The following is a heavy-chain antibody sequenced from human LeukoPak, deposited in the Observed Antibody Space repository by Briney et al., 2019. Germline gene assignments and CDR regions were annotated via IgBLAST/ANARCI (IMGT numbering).Heavy chain of an antibody. CDR2: IYHSGST. J-gene: IGHJ4*02. D-gene: IGHD5-12*01. CDR1: GYSISSGYY. Sequence: SETLSLTCTVSGYSISSGYYWGWIRQPPGKGLEWIGSIYHSGSTYYNPSLKSRVTISVDTSKNQFSLKLSSVTAADTAVYYCARDIDSGYGTFDYWGQGTLVTVSS. V-gene: IGHV4-38-2*02. CDR3: ARDIDSGYGTFDY.